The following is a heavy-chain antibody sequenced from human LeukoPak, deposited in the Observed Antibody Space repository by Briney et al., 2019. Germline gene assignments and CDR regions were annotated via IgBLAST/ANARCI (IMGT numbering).Heavy chain of an antibody. CDR3: AKDGVEEWELHNNWFDP. Sequence: GGSLRLSCAVSGFSFTNVWMNWVRQAPGKGLEWVSAISGSGGSTYYADSVKGRFTISRDNSKNTLYLQMNSLRAEDTAVYYCAKDGVEEWELHNNWFDPWGQGTLVTVSS. V-gene: IGHV3-23*01. CDR2: ISGSGGST. J-gene: IGHJ5*02. D-gene: IGHD1-26*01. CDR1: GFSFTNVW.